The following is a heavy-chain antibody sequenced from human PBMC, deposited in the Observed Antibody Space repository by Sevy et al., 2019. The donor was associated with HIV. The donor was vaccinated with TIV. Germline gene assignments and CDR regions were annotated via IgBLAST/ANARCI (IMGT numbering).Heavy chain of an antibody. Sequence: SETLSLTCAVSGGSISSGGYSWSWIRQPPGKGLEWIGYIYHSGSTYYNPSLKSRVTISVDRPKNQFSLKLSSVTAADTAVYYCARGGGYCSSTSCYLGGIWPNWFDPWGQGTLVTVSS. CDR3: ARGGGYCSSTSCYLGGIWPNWFDP. D-gene: IGHD2-2*01. CDR1: GGSISSGGYS. J-gene: IGHJ5*02. CDR2: IYHSGST. V-gene: IGHV4-30-2*01.